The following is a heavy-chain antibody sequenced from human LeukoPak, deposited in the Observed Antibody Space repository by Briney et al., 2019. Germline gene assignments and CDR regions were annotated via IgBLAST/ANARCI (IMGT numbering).Heavy chain of an antibody. Sequence: SVKVSCKASGGTFSSYAISWVRQAPGQGLEWMGGIIPIFGTANYAQKFQGRVTITSDVSTNTAYMELSSLRSEDTAVYYCARDGDTSMITSWFDPWGQGTLVTVSS. CDR2: IIPIFGTA. V-gene: IGHV1-69*13. CDR3: ARDGDTSMITSWFDP. J-gene: IGHJ5*02. D-gene: IGHD5-18*01. CDR1: GGTFSSYA.